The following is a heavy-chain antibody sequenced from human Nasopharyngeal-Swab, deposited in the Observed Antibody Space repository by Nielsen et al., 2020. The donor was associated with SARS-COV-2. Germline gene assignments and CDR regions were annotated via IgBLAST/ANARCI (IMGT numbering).Heavy chain of an antibody. D-gene: IGHD6-13*01. CDR1: GGSISSGSYY. CDR3: ARWGNSSSCYYFDY. Sequence: SETLSLTCTVPGGSISSGSYYWSWIRQPAGKGLEWIGRILTNGSTNYNPSLKSRITISVDTSKNQFSLKLISVTAADTAVYYCARWGNSSSCYYFDYCVQGTLVTVSS. CDR2: ILTNGST. V-gene: IGHV4-61*02. J-gene: IGHJ4*02.